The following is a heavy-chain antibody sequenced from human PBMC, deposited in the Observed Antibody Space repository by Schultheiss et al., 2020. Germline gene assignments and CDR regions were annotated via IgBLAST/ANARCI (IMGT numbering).Heavy chain of an antibody. D-gene: IGHD2-21*02. V-gene: IGHV3-66*01. CDR3: AKGPRELAYCGGDCPYYFDY. Sequence: GESPKISCAASGFTVSSNYMSWVRQAPGKGLEWVSVIYSGGSTYYADSVKGRFTISRDNSKNTLYLQMNSLRAEDTAVYYCAKGPRELAYCGGDCPYYFDYWGQGTLVTVAS. CDR1: GFTVSSNY. CDR2: IYSGGST. J-gene: IGHJ4*02.